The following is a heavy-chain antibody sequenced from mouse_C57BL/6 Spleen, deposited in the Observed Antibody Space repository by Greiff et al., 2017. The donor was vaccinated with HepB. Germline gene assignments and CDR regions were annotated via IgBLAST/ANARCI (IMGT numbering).Heavy chain of an antibody. CDR2: ISSGGSYT. V-gene: IGHV5-6*01. D-gene: IGHD2-5*01. CDR1: GFTFSSYG. J-gene: IGHJ3*01. CDR3: ARLGSNYVSY. Sequence: EVKLMESGGDLVKPGGSLKLSCAASGFTFSSYGMSWVRQTPDKRLEWVATISSGGSYTYYPDSVKGRFTISRDNAKNTLYLKMSSLKSEDTAMYYCARLGSNYVSYWGQGTLVTVSA.